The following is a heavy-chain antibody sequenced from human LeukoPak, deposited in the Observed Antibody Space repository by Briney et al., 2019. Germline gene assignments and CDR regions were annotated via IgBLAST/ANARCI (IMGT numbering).Heavy chain of an antibody. Sequence: PSETLSLTCTVSGGSISSYYWSWIRQPPGKGLEWIGYIYYSGSTNYNPSLKSRVTISVDTSKNQFSLKLSSVTAADTAVYYCARSYYDALDFWGQGTMVTVSS. CDR3: ARSYYDALDF. V-gene: IGHV4-59*08. J-gene: IGHJ3*01. CDR2: IYYSGST. D-gene: IGHD3-10*01. CDR1: GGSISSYY.